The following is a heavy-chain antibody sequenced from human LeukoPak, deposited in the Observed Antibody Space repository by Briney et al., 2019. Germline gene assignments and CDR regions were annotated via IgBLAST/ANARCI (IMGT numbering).Heavy chain of an antibody. V-gene: IGHV5-51*01. CDR2: IYPGDSDT. CDR3: ARQWELLGSVDY. CDR1: GYSFTSYW. D-gene: IGHD1-26*01. Sequence: GESLQISCQGSGYSFTSYWIGRVRQLPGKGLEWMGIIYPGDSDTRYSPSFQGQVTISADKSISTAYPQWSSLKASNTAMYYCARQWELLGSVDYWGQGTLVTVSS. J-gene: IGHJ4*02.